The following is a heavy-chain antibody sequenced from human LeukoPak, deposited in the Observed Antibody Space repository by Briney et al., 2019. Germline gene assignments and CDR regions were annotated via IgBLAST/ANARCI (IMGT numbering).Heavy chain of an antibody. Sequence: SVKVSCKAPGFTFTSSAMQWVRQARGQRLEWIGWIVVGSGNTNYAQKFQERVTITRDMSTSTAYMELSSLRSEDTAVYYCAAVITGTTWDWFDPWGQGTLVTVAS. D-gene: IGHD1-20*01. V-gene: IGHV1-58*02. CDR3: AAVITGTTWDWFDP. J-gene: IGHJ5*02. CDR2: IVVGSGNT. CDR1: GFTFTSSA.